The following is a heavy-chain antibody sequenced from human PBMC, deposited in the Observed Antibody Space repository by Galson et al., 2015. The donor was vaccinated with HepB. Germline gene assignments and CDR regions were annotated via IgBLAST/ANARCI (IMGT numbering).Heavy chain of an antibody. Sequence: TLSLTCTVSGGSISSGSYYWSWIRQPAGKGLEWIGRIYTSGSTNYNPSLKSRFTISVDTSKNLFSLKLSSVTAADTAVYYCARGKWIQSTGRGCNWFGPWGQGTLVTVSS. CDR1: GGSISSGSYY. V-gene: IGHV4-61*02. CDR2: IYTSGST. J-gene: IGHJ5*02. D-gene: IGHD5-18*01. CDR3: ARGKWIQSTGRGCNWFGP.